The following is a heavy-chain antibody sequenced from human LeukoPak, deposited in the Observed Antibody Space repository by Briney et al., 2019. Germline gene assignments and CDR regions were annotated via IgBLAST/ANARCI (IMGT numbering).Heavy chain of an antibody. CDR2: IYSGGST. Sequence: GGSLRLSCAASGFTVSSNYMSWVRQAPGKGLEWVSVIYSGGSTYYADSVKGRFTISRDNSKNTLYLQMNSLRAEDTAVYYCARERDDFWSGPRQGNYYYYGMDVRGQGTTVTVSS. CDR3: ARERDDFWSGPRQGNYYYYGMDV. V-gene: IGHV3-66*01. D-gene: IGHD3-3*01. J-gene: IGHJ6*02. CDR1: GFTVSSNY.